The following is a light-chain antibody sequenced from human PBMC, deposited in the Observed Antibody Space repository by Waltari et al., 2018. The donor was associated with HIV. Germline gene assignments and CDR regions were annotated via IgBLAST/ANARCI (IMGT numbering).Light chain of an antibody. J-gene: IGKJ5*01. CDR3: QQYNNWPPIT. Sequence: EIVLTQSPATLSVSPGERATLSCRASQSVSSNLAWYQQKPGQAPRLLIEGATTRATGIPARFSGSGSGTEFNLTISSLQSEDFAVYYCQQYNNWPPITFGQGTRLEIK. V-gene: IGKV3-15*01. CDR2: GAT. CDR1: QSVSSN.